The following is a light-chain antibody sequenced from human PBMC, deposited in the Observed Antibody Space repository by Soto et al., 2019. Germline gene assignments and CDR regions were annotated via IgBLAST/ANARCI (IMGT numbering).Light chain of an antibody. Sequence: AIRMTQSPSSLSASTGDRVTITCRASQGISSYLAWYQQKPGKAPKLLIYAASTLQSGVPSRFSGSGTGTDFTLTISCLQSEDFATYYCQQYYSYPLPCGGGPKVEIK. CDR2: AAS. J-gene: IGKJ4*01. CDR3: QQYYSYPLP. V-gene: IGKV1-8*01. CDR1: QGISSY.